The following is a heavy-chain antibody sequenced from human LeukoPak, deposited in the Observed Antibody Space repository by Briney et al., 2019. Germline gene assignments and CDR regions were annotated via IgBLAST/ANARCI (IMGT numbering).Heavy chain of an antibody. CDR2: INHSGST. Sequence: DPSETLSLTCAVYGGSFSGYYWSWIRQPPGKGLEWIGEINHSGSTNYNPSLKSRVTISVDTSKNQFSLKLSSVTAADTAVYYCARGRRITMVRGVMRGPPNRAFDIWGQGTMVTVSS. D-gene: IGHD3-10*01. J-gene: IGHJ3*02. CDR1: GGSFSGYY. V-gene: IGHV4-34*01. CDR3: ARGRRITMVRGVMRGPPNRAFDI.